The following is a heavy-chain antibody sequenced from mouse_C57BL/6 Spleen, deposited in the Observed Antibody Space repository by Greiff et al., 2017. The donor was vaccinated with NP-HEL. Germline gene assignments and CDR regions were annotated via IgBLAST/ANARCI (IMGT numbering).Heavy chain of an antibody. V-gene: IGHV1-64*01. Sequence: VQLQQPGAELVKPGASVKLSCKASGYTFTSYWMHWVKQRPGQGLEWIGMIHPNSGSTNYNEKFKSKATLTVDKSSSTAYMQLSSLTSEDSAVYYCARGDFGGYYGWFAYWGQGTLVTVSA. CDR3: ARGDFGGYYGWFAY. J-gene: IGHJ3*01. CDR1: GYTFTSYW. CDR2: IHPNSGST. D-gene: IGHD2-3*01.